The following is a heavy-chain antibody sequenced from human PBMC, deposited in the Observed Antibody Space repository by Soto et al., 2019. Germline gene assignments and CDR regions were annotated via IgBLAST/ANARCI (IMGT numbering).Heavy chain of an antibody. J-gene: IGHJ4*02. D-gene: IGHD2-15*01. V-gene: IGHV6-1*01. CDR2: TYYRSKWYN. CDR1: GDSVSSNSAA. Sequence: PSQTLSLTCAISGDSVSSNSAAWNWIRQSPSRGLEWLGRTYYRSKWYNDYAVSVKSRITINPDTSKNQFSLQLNSVTPEDTAVYYCARTPDFVGVVAATPFSPLDSWGKGTLATLSS. CDR3: ARTPDFVGVVAATPFSPLDS.